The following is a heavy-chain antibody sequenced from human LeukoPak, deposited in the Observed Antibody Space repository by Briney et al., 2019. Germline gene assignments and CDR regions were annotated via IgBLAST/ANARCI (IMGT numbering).Heavy chain of an antibody. Sequence: GGSLRLYCAASGFTFSSYAMSWVRQAPGKGLEWVSSISSSSSYIYYADSVKGRFTISRDNAKNSLYLQMNSLRAEDTAVYYCARDLYSSPLRGYYYGMDVWGQGTTVTVSS. CDR3: ARDLYSSPLRGYYYGMDV. V-gene: IGHV3-21*01. CDR1: GFTFSSYA. CDR2: ISSSSSYI. J-gene: IGHJ6*02. D-gene: IGHD6-13*01.